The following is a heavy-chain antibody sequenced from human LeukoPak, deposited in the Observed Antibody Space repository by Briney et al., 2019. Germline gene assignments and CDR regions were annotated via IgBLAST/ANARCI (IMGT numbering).Heavy chain of an antibody. CDR3: ARWDYDSSGYYQFRDY. Sequence: GESLKISCKGSGYSFTSYWIGWVRQMPGKGLEWMGIIYPGDSDTRYSPSFQGQVTISADKSISTAYLQWSSLKASDTAMYYCARWDYDSSGYYQFRDYWGQGTLVTVSS. D-gene: IGHD3-22*01. CDR2: IYPGDSDT. J-gene: IGHJ4*02. V-gene: IGHV5-51*01. CDR1: GYSFTSYW.